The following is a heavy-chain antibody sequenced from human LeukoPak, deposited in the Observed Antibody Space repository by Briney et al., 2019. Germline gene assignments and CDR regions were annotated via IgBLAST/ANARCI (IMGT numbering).Heavy chain of an antibody. V-gene: IGHV4-4*02. Sequence: SGTLSLTCAVFGDSISSSNWWSWVRQPPGKGLEWIGEIYHGGTTNYNPSLKSRVTISIDKSKNHFSLNLSSVSAADAAVYYCATTTVTPNGDAFGIWGQGTLVTVSS. D-gene: IGHD4-17*01. CDR2: IYHGGTT. CDR1: GDSISSSNW. J-gene: IGHJ3*02. CDR3: ATTTVTPNGDAFGI.